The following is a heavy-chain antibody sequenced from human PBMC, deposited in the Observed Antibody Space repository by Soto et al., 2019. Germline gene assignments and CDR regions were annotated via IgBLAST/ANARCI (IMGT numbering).Heavy chain of an antibody. CDR3: ARQMSGSGPYYYAMDV. V-gene: IGHV4-39*01. CDR1: GGSISSSSYF. Sequence: QLQLQESGPGLVKPSETLSLTCTVSGGSISSSSYFWGWIRQPPGKGLEWIGGVFYSGSAFYNPSLKSRVTIAVDTSKKRFSLELSSVAAADTAVYYCARQMSGSGPYYYAMDVWGQGTTVTVSS. D-gene: IGHD3-10*01. J-gene: IGHJ6*02. CDR2: VFYSGSA.